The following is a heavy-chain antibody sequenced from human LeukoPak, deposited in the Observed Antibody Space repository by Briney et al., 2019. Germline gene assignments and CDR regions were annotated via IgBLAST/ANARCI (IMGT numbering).Heavy chain of an antibody. J-gene: IGHJ6*02. CDR3: ARERYSNYYYYGMDV. V-gene: IGHV4-61*08. CDR1: GGSISSGGYY. D-gene: IGHD4-11*01. CDR2: IYYSGST. Sequence: SETLSLTCTVSGGSISSGGYYWSWIRQHPGKGLEWIGYIYYSGSTNYSPSLKSRVTISVDTSKNQFSLKLSSVTAADTAVYYCARERYSNYYYYGMDVWGQGTTVTVSS.